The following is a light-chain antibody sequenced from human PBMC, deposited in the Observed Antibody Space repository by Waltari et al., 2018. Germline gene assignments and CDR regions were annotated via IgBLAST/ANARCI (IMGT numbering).Light chain of an antibody. V-gene: IGKV1-NL1*01. J-gene: IGKJ2*01. Sequence: DIQMTQSPSSLSASVGDRVTITCRASQGISNSLAWYQQKPGKAPKLLIYGASTRATGIPARFSGSGSGTEFTLTISSLQSEDFAVYYCQQYNNWPPDTFGQGTKLEIK. CDR3: QQYNNWPPDT. CDR2: GAS. CDR1: QGISNS.